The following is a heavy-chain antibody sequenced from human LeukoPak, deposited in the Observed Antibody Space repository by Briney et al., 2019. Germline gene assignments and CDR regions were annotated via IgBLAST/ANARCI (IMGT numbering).Heavy chain of an antibody. CDR3: ARGITGTSRKGAFDI. V-gene: IGHV4-34*01. J-gene: IGHJ3*02. D-gene: IGHD1-20*01. CDR2: INHSGST. CDR1: GGSFSGYY. Sequence: SETLSLTCAVYGGSFSGYYWSWIRQPPGKGLEWIGEINHSGSTNYNPSLKSRVTISVDTSKNQFSLKLSSVTAADTAVYYCARGITGTSRKGAFDIWGQGTMVTVSS.